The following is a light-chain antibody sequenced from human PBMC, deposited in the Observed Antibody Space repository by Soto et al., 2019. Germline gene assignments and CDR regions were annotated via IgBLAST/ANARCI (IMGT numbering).Light chain of an antibody. J-gene: IGKJ1*01. CDR2: GAS. V-gene: IGKV3-15*01. CDR3: QQYNNWPPWT. Sequence: EIVMTEPRSTRTVSPGERATLSCRASQSVSSNLAWYHQKPGQAPRLLIYGASTRATGIPARFSGSGSGTDFTLTISGLQPEDFAVYYCQQYNNWPPWTFGQGTKADI. CDR1: QSVSSN.